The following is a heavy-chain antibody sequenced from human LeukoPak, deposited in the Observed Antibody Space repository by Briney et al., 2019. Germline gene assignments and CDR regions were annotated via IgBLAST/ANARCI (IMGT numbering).Heavy chain of an antibody. CDR2: ISSSSSYI. V-gene: IGHV3-21*01. J-gene: IGHJ3*02. D-gene: IGHD2-15*01. CDR3: ARDRPSLLSKVTRGDAFDI. CDR1: GFTFSSYS. Sequence: PGGSLRLSCAASGFTFSSYSMNWVRQAPGKGLEWVSSISSSSSYIYYADSVKGRFTISRDNAKSSLYLQMNSLRAEDTAVYYRARDRPSLLSKVTRGDAFDIWGQGTMVTVSS.